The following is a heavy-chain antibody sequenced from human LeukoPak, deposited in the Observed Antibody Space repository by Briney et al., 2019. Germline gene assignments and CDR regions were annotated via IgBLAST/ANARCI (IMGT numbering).Heavy chain of an antibody. V-gene: IGHV3-48*03. CDR2: INSSGSTI. J-gene: IGHJ6*03. Sequence: GGALTLTCAASGCTFSSYEMNWVRQAPGKGLEWVSYINSSGSTIYNADSVKGRFTISRDSAKNSLYLQINSLRAEDTAVYYCARDWQTVDGNYYYMDVWGKGTTVTISS. CDR1: GCTFSSYE. D-gene: IGHD4-17*01. CDR3: ARDWQTVDGNYYYMDV.